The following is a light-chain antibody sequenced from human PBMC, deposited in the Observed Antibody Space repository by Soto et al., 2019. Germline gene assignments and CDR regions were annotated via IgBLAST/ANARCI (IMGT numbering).Light chain of an antibody. CDR2: GNS. Sequence: QPVLTQPPSVSGAPGQRVTISCTGSSSNIGAGYDVHWYQQLPGTAPKLLIYGNSNRPSGVPDRFSGSKSGTSASLAITGLQAEDEADYYCQSYDTLDVVFGGGTKLTVL. CDR3: QSYDTLDVV. CDR1: SSNIGAGYD. J-gene: IGLJ2*01. V-gene: IGLV1-40*01.